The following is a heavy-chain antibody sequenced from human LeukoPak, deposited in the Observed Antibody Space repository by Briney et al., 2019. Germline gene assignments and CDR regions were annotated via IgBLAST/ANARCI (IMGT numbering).Heavy chain of an antibody. D-gene: IGHD3-10*01. CDR1: GFTVSSNY. CDR3: ARDGSGSYYRHDAFDI. CDR2: IYSGGST. J-gene: IGHJ3*02. V-gene: IGHV3-66*01. Sequence: GGCLRLSCAASGFTVSSNYMSWVRQAPGKGLEWVSAIYSGGSTYYADSVKGRFTISRDNSKNTLYLQMNSLRAEDTAVYYCARDGSGSYYRHDAFDIWGQGTMVTVSS.